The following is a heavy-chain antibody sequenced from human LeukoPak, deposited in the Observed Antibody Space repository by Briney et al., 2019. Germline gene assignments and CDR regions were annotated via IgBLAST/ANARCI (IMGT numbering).Heavy chain of an antibody. J-gene: IGHJ5*02. CDR1: GGSISSSNW. V-gene: IGHV4-4*02. D-gene: IGHD6-13*01. CDR2: ISHSGNT. CDR3: ARQAVAGTRWFDP. Sequence: SETLSLTCAVSGGSISSSNWWSWFRQPPGKGLEWIGEISHSGNTNYNSSLKSRVAMSADKSKNQLSLKLSSVTAADTAVYYCARQAVAGTRWFDPWGQGTLVTVSS.